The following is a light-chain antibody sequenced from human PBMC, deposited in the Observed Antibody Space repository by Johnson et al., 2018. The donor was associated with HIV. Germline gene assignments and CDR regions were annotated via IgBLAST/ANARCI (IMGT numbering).Light chain of an antibody. J-gene: IGLJ1*01. V-gene: IGLV1-51*02. CDR1: SSNIVNNY. CDR2: ENN. Sequence: QSVLTQPPSVSAAAGQKVTISCSGSSSNIVNNYVFWYQQFPVTAPKLLIYENNKRPSGIPDRFSGSKSGTSATLGITGLQTGDEADYYCGTWDSTLSVGNVFGTGTKVTGL. CDR3: GTWDSTLSVGNV.